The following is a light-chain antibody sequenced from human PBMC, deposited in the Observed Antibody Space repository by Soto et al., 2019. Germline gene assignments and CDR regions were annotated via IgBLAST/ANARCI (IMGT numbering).Light chain of an antibody. V-gene: IGKV1-5*03. CDR2: EAS. J-gene: IGKJ1*01. CDR1: QSTSTW. Sequence: DIQMTQSPSTLYASVGDRVTITCRASQSTSTWLAWYQQRPGKTPKLLISEASKLESGVPSRFSGSGSGTEFTLTISSLQPDDFATYYCQQYITYPYAFGQGTKVEIK. CDR3: QQYITYPYA.